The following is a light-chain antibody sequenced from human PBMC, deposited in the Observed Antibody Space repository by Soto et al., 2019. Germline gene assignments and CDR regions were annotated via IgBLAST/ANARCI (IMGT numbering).Light chain of an antibody. V-gene: IGKV1-39*01. CDR2: AAS. J-gene: IGKJ1*01. Sequence: DIQMTQSPSSLSASVGGGVTITCRASQSISSFLNWYQQKPGKAPKLLIYAASSLQSGVSSRFSGRGSGTDFTLTISSLQPEDFETYYCQQTYSTPQTFGQGTKVEIX. CDR3: QQTYSTPQT. CDR1: QSISSF.